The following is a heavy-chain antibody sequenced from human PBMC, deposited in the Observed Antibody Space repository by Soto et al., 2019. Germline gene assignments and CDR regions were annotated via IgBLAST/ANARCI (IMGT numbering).Heavy chain of an antibody. D-gene: IGHD6-13*01. J-gene: IGHJ4*02. V-gene: IGHV3-30-3*01. CDR3: ARQRGYSSSWYSY. CDR2: ISYDGSNK. Sequence: QVQLVESGGGVVQPGRSLRLSCAASGFTFSSYAMHWVRQAPGKGLEWVAVISYDGSNKYYADSVKGRFTISRDNSKNTLYLQMNSLRAEDTAVYYCARQRGYSSSWYSYWGQGTLVTVSS. CDR1: GFTFSSYA.